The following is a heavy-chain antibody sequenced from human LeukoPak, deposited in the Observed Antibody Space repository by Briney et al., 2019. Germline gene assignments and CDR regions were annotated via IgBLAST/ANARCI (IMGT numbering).Heavy chain of an antibody. CDR3: ARAPYYYDSSGYSQGGYYYYYMDV. D-gene: IGHD3-22*01. CDR1: GGTFSSYA. J-gene: IGHJ6*03. CDR2: IIPIFGTA. Sequence: SVKVSCKASGGTFSSYAISWVRQAPGQGLEWMGGIIPIFGTANYAQKFQGRVTITTDESTSTAYMELSSLRFEDTAVYYCARAPYYYDSSGYSQGGYYYYYMDVWGKGTTVTVSS. V-gene: IGHV1-69*05.